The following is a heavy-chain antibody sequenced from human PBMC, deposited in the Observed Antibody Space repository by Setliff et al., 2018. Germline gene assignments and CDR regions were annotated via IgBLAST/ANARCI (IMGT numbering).Heavy chain of an antibody. J-gene: IGHJ4*02. V-gene: IGHV4-59*01. CDR1: DGSISNAY. CDR3: ARFLDPRDGYQNSPGFDF. CDR2: IYDTGST. D-gene: IGHD2-21*01. Sequence: PSETLSLTCTVSDGSISNAYWSWIRQSPGKGLEWIGYIYDTGSTNSDPSLKSRVTMSVDTSKNQVSLKMTSVTAADTAVYYCARFLDPRDGYQNSPGFDFWGQGALVTVSS.